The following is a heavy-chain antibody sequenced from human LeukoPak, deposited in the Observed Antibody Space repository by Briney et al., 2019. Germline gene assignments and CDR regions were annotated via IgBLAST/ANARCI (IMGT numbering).Heavy chain of an antibody. CDR2: ISYDGSNK. D-gene: IGHD6-19*01. CDR3: ARDTPGIAVEHAFDI. V-gene: IGHV3-30-3*01. CDR1: GFTFSSYA. J-gene: IGHJ3*02. Sequence: PGGSLRLSCAASGFTFSSYAMHWVRQAPGKGLEWVAVISYDGSNKYYADSVKGRFTISRDNAKNSLYLQMNSLRAEDTAVYYCARDTPGIAVEHAFDIWGQGTMVTVSS.